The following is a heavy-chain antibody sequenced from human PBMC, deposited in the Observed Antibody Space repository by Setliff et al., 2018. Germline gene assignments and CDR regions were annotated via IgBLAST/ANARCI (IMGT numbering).Heavy chain of an antibody. V-gene: IGHV3-7*01. J-gene: IGHJ4*02. D-gene: IGHD7-27*01. Sequence: GGSLRLSCAASGFTFSSYWMSWVRQAPGKGLEWVANIKQDGSEKYYVDSVKGRFTISRDNAKNSLYLQMDSLRVEDTAVYYCIDGRNRAWGVYWGQGTLVTVSS. CDR3: IDGRNRAWGVY. CDR2: IKQDGSEK. CDR1: GFTFSSYW.